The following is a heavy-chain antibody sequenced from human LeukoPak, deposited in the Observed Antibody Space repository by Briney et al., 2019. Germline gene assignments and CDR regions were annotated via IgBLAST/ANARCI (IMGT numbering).Heavy chain of an antibody. J-gene: IGHJ4*02. Sequence: GGSLRLSCAASGFTFTNFDMVWVRQAPGKGLEWVSGISNGGDRAYYADSVKGRFTISRDNSKNTLYLQMNSLRAEDTAVYYCAPRGATTSPFDYWGQGTLVTVSS. V-gene: IGHV3-23*01. D-gene: IGHD5-24*01. CDR2: ISNGGDRA. CDR3: APRGATTSPFDY. CDR1: GFTFTNFD.